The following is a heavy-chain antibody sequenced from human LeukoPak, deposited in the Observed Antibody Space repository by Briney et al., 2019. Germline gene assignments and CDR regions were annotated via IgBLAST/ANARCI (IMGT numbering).Heavy chain of an antibody. J-gene: IGHJ4*02. D-gene: IGHD6-13*01. CDR3: ARDRVSSWYFDY. CDR1: GFTFSSYS. CDR2: ISSSSSYI. Sequence: PGGSLRLSCEASGFTFSSYSMNWVRQAPGKGLEWVSSISSSSSYIYYADSVKGRFTISRDNAKNSLYLQMNSLRAEDTAVYYCARDRVSSWYFDYWGQGTLVTVSS. V-gene: IGHV3-21*01.